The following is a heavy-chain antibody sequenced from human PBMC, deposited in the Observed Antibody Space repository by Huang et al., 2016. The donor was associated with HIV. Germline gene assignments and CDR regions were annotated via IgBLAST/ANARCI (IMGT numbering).Heavy chain of an antibody. CDR2: VKPKSGNV. CDR3: ARGFGINYNHEAFDV. V-gene: IGHV1-8*01. D-gene: IGHD3-10*01. J-gene: IGHJ3*01. Sequence: QIQLAQSGAEVQKPGASVKVSCKASGYTFTNYDINWGRQASGQGLEWMECVKPKSGNVGSTKKFQGRGAILRNSSINTSYLEVTSLTSEDTAVYYCARGFGINYNHEAFDVWGQGTMVTVSS. CDR1: GYTFTNYD.